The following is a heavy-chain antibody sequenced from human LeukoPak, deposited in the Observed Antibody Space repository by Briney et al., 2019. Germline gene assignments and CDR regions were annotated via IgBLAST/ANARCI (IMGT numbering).Heavy chain of an antibody. J-gene: IGHJ4*02. CDR3: ASEGGDYNFDY. CDR1: GGSISSYY. CDR2: IYYSGST. Sequence: SETLSLTCTVSGGSISSYYWSWIRQPPGKGLEWIGYIYYSGSTNYNPSLKSRVTISVDTSKNQFSLKLSSVTAADTAVYYCASEGGDYNFDYWGQGTLVTVSS. D-gene: IGHD4-17*01. V-gene: IGHV4-59*01.